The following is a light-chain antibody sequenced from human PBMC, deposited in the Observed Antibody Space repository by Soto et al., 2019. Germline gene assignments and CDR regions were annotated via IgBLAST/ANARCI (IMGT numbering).Light chain of an antibody. CDR1: QSVSSY. V-gene: IGKV3-11*01. CDR3: QQRSNWSPLT. Sequence: EIVLTQSPATLSLSPGERATLFCRASQSVSSYLAWYQQKPGQAPRLLIYDALNRATGIPARFSGSGSGTDFTLTISSLEPEDFAVYYCQQRSNWSPLTFGGGTKVQIK. J-gene: IGKJ4*01. CDR2: DAL.